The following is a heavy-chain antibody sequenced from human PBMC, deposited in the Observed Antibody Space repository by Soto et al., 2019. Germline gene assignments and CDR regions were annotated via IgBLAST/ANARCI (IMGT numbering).Heavy chain of an antibody. V-gene: IGHV1-69*06. CDR1: GGTFSSYA. Sequence: ASVKVSCKASGGTFSSYAISWVRQAPGQGLEWMGGIIPIDGTANYAQKFQGRVTMTADTSTDTAYMELSSLRSEDTAVYYCATGKAHFALFPNDTIGDAFDIWGQGIRVTVSS. CDR3: ATGKAHFALFPNDTIGDAFDI. J-gene: IGHJ3*02. CDR2: IIPIDGTA. D-gene: IGHD3-22*01.